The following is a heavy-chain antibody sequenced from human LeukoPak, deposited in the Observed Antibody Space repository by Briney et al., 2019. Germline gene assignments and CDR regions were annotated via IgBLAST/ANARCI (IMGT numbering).Heavy chain of an antibody. J-gene: IGHJ4*02. V-gene: IGHV3-33*01. CDR1: GFTFSSYG. D-gene: IGHD2/OR15-2a*01. Sequence: GGSLRLSCAASGFTFSSYGMHWVRQAPGKGLEWVALIWYDGSNKYYTDSVKGRLTISRDNSKNTLYLQMNSLRAEDTAVYYCAREGPRGNSQFDYWGQGALVTVSS. CDR3: AREGPRGNSQFDY. CDR2: IWYDGSNK.